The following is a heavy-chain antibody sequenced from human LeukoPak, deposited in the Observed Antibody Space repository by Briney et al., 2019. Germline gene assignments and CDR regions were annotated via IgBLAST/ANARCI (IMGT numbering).Heavy chain of an antibody. CDR1: GGSISSGSYY. J-gene: IGHJ6*03. CDR3: ARVDFGYGDCVYYYYMDV. D-gene: IGHD4-17*01. CDR2: IYTSGST. Sequence: PSETLSLTCTVSGGSISSGSYYWSWIRQPAGKGLEWIGRIYTSGSTNYNPSLKSRVTISVDTSKNQFSLKLSSVTAADTAVYYCARVDFGYGDCVYYYYMDVWGKGTTVTVSS. V-gene: IGHV4-61*02.